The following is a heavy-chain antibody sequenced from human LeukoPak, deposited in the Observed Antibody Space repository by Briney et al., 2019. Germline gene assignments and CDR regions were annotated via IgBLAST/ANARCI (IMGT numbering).Heavy chain of an antibody. D-gene: IGHD3-9*01. CDR3: ARGPDWPIDS. J-gene: IGHJ4*02. CDR2: IYTSGST. CDR1: GVSISSFY. V-gene: IGHV4-4*07. Sequence: SESLSLTCTVFGVSISSFYWSWIRQPDGKGLQWIGRIYTSGSTNYSPSLRSRVTMSVDTSKNQFSLKLNSVTAADTAVYFCARGPDWPIDSWGQGTLVTVSS.